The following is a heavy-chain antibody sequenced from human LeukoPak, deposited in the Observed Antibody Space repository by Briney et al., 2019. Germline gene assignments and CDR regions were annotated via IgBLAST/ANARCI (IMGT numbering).Heavy chain of an antibody. CDR1: GGSISSSSYY. V-gene: IGHV4-39*07. CDR3: ARGIYYYYYMDV. CDR2: IFYSGST. Sequence: SETLSLTCTVSGGSISSSSYYWGWIRQPPGKGLEWIGSIFYSGSTYYNPSLKSRVTISVDTSKNQFSLKLSSVTAADTAVYYCARGIYYYYYMDVWGKGTTATVSS. D-gene: IGHD3-10*01. J-gene: IGHJ6*03.